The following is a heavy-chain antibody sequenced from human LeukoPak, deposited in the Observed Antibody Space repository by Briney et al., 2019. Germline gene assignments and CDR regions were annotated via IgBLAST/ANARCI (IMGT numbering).Heavy chain of an antibody. V-gene: IGHV3-30*02. J-gene: IGHJ4*02. CDR3: TRDLLALPLKYFVS. CDR2: MWYDGSDK. CDR1: GFTLSYYG. Sequence: PGGSLRLSCATSGFTLSYYGMHWVRQAPGKGLEWVAHMWYDGSDKYYMDSVKGRFTISRDTSRSTVYLQMNRLRAEDTAVLCCTRDLLALPLKYFVSWRQGTLVTVSS.